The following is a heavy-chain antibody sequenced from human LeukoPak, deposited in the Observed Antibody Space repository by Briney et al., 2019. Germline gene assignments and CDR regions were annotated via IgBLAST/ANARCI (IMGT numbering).Heavy chain of an antibody. V-gene: IGHV3-30-3*01. Sequence: PGGSLRLSCAASGFTFSNYAMHWVRQAPGKGLEWVAVISYDGNNKYYADSVKGRFTISRDNSKTTLYLQMNSLRAEDTAVYFCASGNSFDYWGQGTLVTVSS. CDR2: ISYDGNNK. D-gene: IGHD2-15*01. J-gene: IGHJ4*02. CDR3: ASGNSFDY. CDR1: GFTFSNYA.